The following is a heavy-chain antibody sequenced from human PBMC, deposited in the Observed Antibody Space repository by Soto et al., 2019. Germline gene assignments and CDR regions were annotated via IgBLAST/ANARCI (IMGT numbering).Heavy chain of an antibody. Sequence: QVQLVQSGAEVKKPGASVKVSCKASGYTFNNYGLSWVRQAPGQGLEWMGWIGAYNGDTNYAQILRGRVTLTTDTSTSTVYMELRSLREDDTAMYYCARDLLWFGASSWEATFDIWGQGTMVTVSS. CDR3: ARDLLWFGASSWEATFDI. V-gene: IGHV1-18*04. J-gene: IGHJ3*02. D-gene: IGHD3-10*01. CDR1: GYTFNNYG. CDR2: IGAYNGDT.